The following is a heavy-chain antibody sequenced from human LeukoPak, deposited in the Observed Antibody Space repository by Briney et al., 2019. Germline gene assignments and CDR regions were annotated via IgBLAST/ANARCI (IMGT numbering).Heavy chain of an antibody. V-gene: IGHV5-51*01. CDR1: GYSFTSYW. Sequence: GESLKISCKGSGYSFTSYWIGWVRQMAGKGLEWMGIIYPGDSDTRYSPSFQGQVTISADKSISTAYLQWSSLKASDTAMYYCARGEYCSGGSCYFDYWGQGTLVTVSS. CDR2: IYPGDSDT. J-gene: IGHJ4*02. CDR3: ARGEYCSGGSCYFDY. D-gene: IGHD2-15*01.